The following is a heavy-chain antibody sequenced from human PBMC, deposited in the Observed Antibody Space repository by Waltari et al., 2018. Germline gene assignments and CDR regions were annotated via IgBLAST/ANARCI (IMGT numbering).Heavy chain of an antibody. CDR2: ISGSTGST. CDR1: GYSISSGFH. CDR3: ARRGGSYYFSLDV. V-gene: IGHV4-38-2*01. D-gene: IGHD3-22*01. Sequence: QVQLQESGPGLVKPSETLSLTCAVSGYSISSGFHWDWIRQPPGKGLEHIGYISGSTGSTYYNPALKSRVTISKDTSKNQFSLRLSSVTAADTAVYYCARRGGSYYFSLDVWGRGVLVTVSS. J-gene: IGHJ4*02.